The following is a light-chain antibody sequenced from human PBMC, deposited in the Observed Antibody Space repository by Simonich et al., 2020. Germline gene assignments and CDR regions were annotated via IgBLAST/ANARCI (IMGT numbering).Light chain of an antibody. CDR1: QSVLYSSNNKNY. CDR3: QQYYSTPLT. V-gene: IGKV4-1*01. CDR2: WES. J-gene: IGKJ4*01. Sequence: DIVMTQSPDSLAVSLGERATINCKSSQSVLYSSNNKNYLAWYQQKPGQPPKLLSYWESTRESGVPDRFSGSGSGTDFPLTISSLQAEDVAVYYCQQYYSTPLTFGGGTKVEIK.